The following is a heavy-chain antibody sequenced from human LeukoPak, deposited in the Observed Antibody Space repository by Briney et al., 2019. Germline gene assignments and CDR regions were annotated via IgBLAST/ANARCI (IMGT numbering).Heavy chain of an antibody. CDR2: INHSGST. V-gene: IGHV4-34*01. CDR1: GGSFSGYY. Sequence: PSETLSLTCAVYGGSFSGYYWSWIRQPPGKGLEWIGEINHSGSTNYNPSLKSRVTTSVDTSKNQFSLKLSSVTAADTAVYYCARLGEYQLTIDYWGQGTLVTVSS. D-gene: IGHD2-2*01. CDR3: ARLGEYQLTIDY. J-gene: IGHJ4*02.